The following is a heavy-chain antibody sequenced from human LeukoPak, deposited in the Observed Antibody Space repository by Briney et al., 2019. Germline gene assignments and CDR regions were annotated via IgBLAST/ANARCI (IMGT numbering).Heavy chain of an antibody. V-gene: IGHV3-48*03. D-gene: IGHD1-26*01. J-gene: IGHJ3*02. CDR2: ISSSGSTI. CDR3: AKDYVGSYGAFDI. Sequence: GGSLRLSCAASGFTFSSYEMNWVRQAPGKGLEWVSYISSSGSTIYYADSVKGRFTISRDNSKNTLYLQMNSLRAEDTAVYYCAKDYVGSYGAFDIWGQGTMVTVSS. CDR1: GFTFSSYE.